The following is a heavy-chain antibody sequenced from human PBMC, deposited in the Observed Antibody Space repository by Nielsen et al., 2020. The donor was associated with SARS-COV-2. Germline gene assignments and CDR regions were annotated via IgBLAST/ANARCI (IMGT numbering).Heavy chain of an antibody. CDR1: GFTFSSHA. J-gene: IGHJ4*02. Sequence: GGSLRLSCATSGFTFSSHALHWVRQAPGKGLHWMAIISYDGTEHYADSVKGRFTISRDNAKYSLYLQMNSLRAEDTALYYCAKDVRPVGATFYYFDSWGQGTLVTVSS. V-gene: IGHV3-30*04. CDR3: AKDVRPVGATFYYFDS. D-gene: IGHD1-26*01. CDR2: ISYDGTE.